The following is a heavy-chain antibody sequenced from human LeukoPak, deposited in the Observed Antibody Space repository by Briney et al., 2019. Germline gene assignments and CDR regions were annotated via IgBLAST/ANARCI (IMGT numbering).Heavy chain of an antibody. J-gene: IGHJ4*02. CDR1: GDSLSSGDHY. D-gene: IGHD3-10*01. V-gene: IGHV4-31*03. CDR2: IYYSGST. Sequence: SQTLSLTCTVSGDSLSSGDHYWSWIRQHPGKGLEWIGYIYYSGSTYYNPSLKSRVTISVETSKNQFSLELSSVTAADTAVYYCARDSGYGSSDYWGQGTLVTVST. CDR3: ARDSGYGSSDY.